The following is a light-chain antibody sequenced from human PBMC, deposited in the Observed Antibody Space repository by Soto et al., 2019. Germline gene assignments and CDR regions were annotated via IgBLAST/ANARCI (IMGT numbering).Light chain of an antibody. J-gene: IGLJ3*02. CDR3: SSYAGSNFWV. V-gene: IGLV2-8*01. Sequence: QSALTQPPSASGSPGQSVTISCTGTGSDVGGYNYVSWYQQHPGKAPKLIIYEVSQRPSGVPDRFSGSESGNTASLTVSGLQAEDEADYYCSSYAGSNFWVFGGGTKLTVL. CDR1: GSDVGGYNY. CDR2: EVS.